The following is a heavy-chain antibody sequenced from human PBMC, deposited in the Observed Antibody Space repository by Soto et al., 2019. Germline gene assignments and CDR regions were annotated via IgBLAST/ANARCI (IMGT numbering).Heavy chain of an antibody. CDR2: IYYSGST. CDR1: GGSISSGGYY. D-gene: IGHD2-2*01. CDR3: ARSCYGTKYPSCWSRLGMDV. V-gene: IGHV4-31*03. J-gene: IGHJ6*02. Sequence: SETLSLTCTVSGGSISSGGYYWSWIRQHPGKGLEWIGYIYYSGSTYYNPSLKSRVTISVDTSKNQFSLKLSSVTAADTAVYYCARSCYGTKYPSCWSRLGMDVWGQGTTVTVSS.